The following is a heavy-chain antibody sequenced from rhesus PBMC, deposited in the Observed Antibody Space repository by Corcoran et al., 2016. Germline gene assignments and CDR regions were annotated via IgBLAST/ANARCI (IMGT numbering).Heavy chain of an antibody. CDR3: ARGLGYPYDY. J-gene: IGHJ4*01. Sequence: QVQLVQSGAEVKKPGASVKLSCQASGYTFTSYSINWVRQAPGQGPEWMRWTNPRKGNTGYVQKFQGRGTMTRDTSTSTAYMELSSLRSEDTAVYYCARGLGYPYDYWGQGVLFTVSS. V-gene: IGHV1-200*01. CDR2: TNPRKGNT. CDR1: GYTFTSYS. D-gene: IGHD5-24*01.